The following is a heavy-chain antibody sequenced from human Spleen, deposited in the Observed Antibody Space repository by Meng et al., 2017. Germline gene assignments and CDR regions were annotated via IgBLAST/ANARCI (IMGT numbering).Heavy chain of an antibody. D-gene: IGHD3-10*01. Sequence: GGSLRLSCAASNFTFSTYWMNWVRQGPGKGLEWVANIKQDGGEKYYVDSVKGRFTISRDNAKNSLFLQMNDLRAEDTAVYYCAKGMLRELNLLDSWGPGMRVNGYS. CDR1: NFTFSTYW. CDR3: AKGMLRELNLLDS. J-gene: IGHJ5*01. CDR2: IKQDGGEK. V-gene: IGHV3-7*01.